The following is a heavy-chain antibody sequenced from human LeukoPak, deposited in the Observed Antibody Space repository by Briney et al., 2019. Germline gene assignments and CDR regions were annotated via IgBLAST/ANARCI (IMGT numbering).Heavy chain of an antibody. J-gene: IGHJ6*03. CDR2: ISSSSSYV. CDR3: ARDPSVLRFLEWFSYMDV. CDR1: GFTFSSYS. D-gene: IGHD3-3*01. Sequence: GGSLRLSCAASGFTFSSYSMNWVRQAPGKGLEWVSSISSSSSYVYYADSVKGRFTISRDNAKNSLYLQMNSLRAEDTAVYYCARDPSVLRFLEWFSYMDVWGKGTTVTVSS. V-gene: IGHV3-21*01.